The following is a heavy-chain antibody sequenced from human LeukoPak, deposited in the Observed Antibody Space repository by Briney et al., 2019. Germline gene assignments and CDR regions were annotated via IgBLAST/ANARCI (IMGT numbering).Heavy chain of an antibody. CDR2: ISSSGITI. D-gene: IGHD3-10*01. V-gene: IGHV3-48*03. CDR3: ARGEYGSGSYHIDY. Sequence: GGSLRLSCAASGFTFSTYDMNWVRQAPGKGLEWISYISSSGITIFYADSVKGRFTISRDNAKNSLYLQMNSLRAEDTAVYYCARGEYGSGSYHIDYWGQGTLVTVSS. CDR1: GFTFSTYD. J-gene: IGHJ4*02.